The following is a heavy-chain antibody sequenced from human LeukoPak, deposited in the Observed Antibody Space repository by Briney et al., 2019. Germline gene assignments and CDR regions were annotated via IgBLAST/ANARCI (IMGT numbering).Heavy chain of an antibody. CDR3: ARVSLGGYDSEYYFDY. Sequence: SETLSLTCTVSGGSISSGDYYWSWIRQPPGKGLEWIGYIYYSGSTYYNPSLKSRLTISVDTSKNQFSLKLSSVTAADTAVYYCARVSLGGYDSEYYFDYWGQGTLVTVSS. CDR1: GGSISSGDYY. D-gene: IGHD5-12*01. V-gene: IGHV4-30-4*08. CDR2: IYYSGST. J-gene: IGHJ4*02.